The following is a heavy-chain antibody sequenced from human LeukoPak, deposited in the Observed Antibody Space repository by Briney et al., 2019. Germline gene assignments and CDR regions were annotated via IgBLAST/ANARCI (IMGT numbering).Heavy chain of an antibody. D-gene: IGHD6-19*01. CDR2: IYPGDSDT. CDR3: ARPRSARKDSKNSSGWYFYFQH. V-gene: IGHV5-51*01. J-gene: IGHJ1*01. CDR1: GYSFTSYW. Sequence: GESLKISCKGSGYSFTSYWIGWVRQMPGKGLEWMGIIYPGDSDTRYSPSFQGQVTISADKSISTAYLQWSSLKASDTAMYYCARPRSARKDSKNSSGWYFYFQHWGQGTLVTVSS.